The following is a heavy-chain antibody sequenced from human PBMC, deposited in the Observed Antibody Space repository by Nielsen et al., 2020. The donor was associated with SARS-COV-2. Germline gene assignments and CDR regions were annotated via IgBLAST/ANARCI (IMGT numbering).Heavy chain of an antibody. CDR3: TRVFFGYCSSTSCLHFDY. Sequence: GESLKISCTASGFTFGDYAMSWFRQAPGKGLEWVGFIRSKAYGGTTEYAASVKGRFTISRDDSKSIAYLQMNSLKTEDTAVYYCTRVFFGYCSSTSCLHFDYWGQGTLVTVSS. V-gene: IGHV3-49*03. J-gene: IGHJ4*02. CDR2: IRSKAYGGTT. CDR1: GFTFGDYA. D-gene: IGHD2-2*03.